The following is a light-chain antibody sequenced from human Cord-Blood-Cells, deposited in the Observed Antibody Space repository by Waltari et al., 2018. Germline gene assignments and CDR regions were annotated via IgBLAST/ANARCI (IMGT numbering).Light chain of an antibody. CDR1: QGISNS. CDR2: AAS. J-gene: IGKJ3*01. CDR3: QQYYSTPLFT. Sequence: DIQMNQSPSSLSASVGDRVTITCRASQGISNSLAWYQQKPGKAPKLLLYAASRLESGVPSRFSGSGSGTDYTLTISSLQPEDFATYYCQQYYSTPLFTFGPGTKVDIK. V-gene: IGKV1-NL1*01.